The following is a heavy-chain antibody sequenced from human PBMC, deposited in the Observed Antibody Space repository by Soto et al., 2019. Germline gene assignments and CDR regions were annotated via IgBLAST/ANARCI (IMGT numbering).Heavy chain of an antibody. J-gene: IGHJ4*02. D-gene: IGHD4-17*01. CDR1: GFTFSSYG. CDR3: ATHPPYGPLDH. V-gene: IGHV3-33*01. Sequence: PGGSLRLSCAASGFTFSSYGMHWVRQAPGKGLEWVAVIWYDGSNKYYADSVKGRFTISRDNSKNTLYLQMNSLRAEDTAVYYCATHPPYGPLDHWGQGTLVTVSS. CDR2: IWYDGSNK.